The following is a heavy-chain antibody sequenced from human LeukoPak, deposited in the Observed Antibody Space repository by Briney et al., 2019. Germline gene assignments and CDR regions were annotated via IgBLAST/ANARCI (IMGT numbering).Heavy chain of an antibody. CDR2: INSDGSST. CDR1: GFTFSSYW. Sequence: PGGSLRLSCAASGFTFSSYWMHWVRQAPGKGLVWVSRINSDGSSTRYADSVKGRFTISRDNAKNTLYLQMNSLRAEDTAVYYCARVNRITMVRGVLDYWGQGTLVTVSS. J-gene: IGHJ4*02. D-gene: IGHD3-10*01. CDR3: ARVNRITMVRGVLDY. V-gene: IGHV3-74*01.